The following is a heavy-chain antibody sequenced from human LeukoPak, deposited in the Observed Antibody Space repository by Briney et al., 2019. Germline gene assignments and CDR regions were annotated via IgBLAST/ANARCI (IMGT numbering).Heavy chain of an antibody. CDR3: ARSRLRWQIDY. CDR1: GGSFSGYY. J-gene: IGHJ4*02. D-gene: IGHD4-23*01. V-gene: IGHV4-34*01. CDR2: INHSGST. Sequence: SETLSLTCAVYGGSFSGYYWSWIRQPPGKGLEWIGEINHSGSTNYNPSLKSRVTISVDTSKNQFSLKLSSVTAADTAVYYCARSRLRWQIDYWGQGTLVTVSS.